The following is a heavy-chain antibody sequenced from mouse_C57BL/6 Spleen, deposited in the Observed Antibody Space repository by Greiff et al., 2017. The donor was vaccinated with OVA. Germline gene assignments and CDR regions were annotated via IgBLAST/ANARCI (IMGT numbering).Heavy chain of an antibody. CDR2: IYPGSGST. Sequence: VQLQQPGAELVKPGASVKMSCKASGYTFTSYWITWVKQRPGQGLEWIGDIYPGSGSTNYNEKFKSKATLTVDTSSSTAYMQLSSLTSEDSAVYDCARVDLYKDYFDYWGQGTTLTVSS. D-gene: IGHD2-1*01. CDR3: ARVDLYKDYFDY. V-gene: IGHV1-55*01. CDR1: GYTFTSYW. J-gene: IGHJ2*01.